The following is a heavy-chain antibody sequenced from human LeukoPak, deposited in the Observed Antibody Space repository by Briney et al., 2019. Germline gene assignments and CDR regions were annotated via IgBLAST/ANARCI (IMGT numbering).Heavy chain of an antibody. CDR3: ARLSQTPDYYGSGGYFYLGY. V-gene: IGHV1-8*01. D-gene: IGHD3-22*01. CDR1: RYTFTSYD. Sequence: GASVKVSCTAFRYTFTSYDTNWVRQAPGQGLEWMGWMNPNTGNVGYAPKFHGRVSMTRDTSITTAFLDLHSLTSEDTAVYYCARLSQTPDYYGSGGYFYLGYWAQGTRVTVSS. CDR2: MNPNTGNV. J-gene: IGHJ4*02.